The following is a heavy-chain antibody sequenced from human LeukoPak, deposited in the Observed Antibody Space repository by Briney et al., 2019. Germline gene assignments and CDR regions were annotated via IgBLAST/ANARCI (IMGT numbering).Heavy chain of an antibody. CDR2: ISGSGSA. V-gene: IGHV3-23*01. Sequence: GGSLRLSCAASGFTLSSYAMNWVRQAPGKGLEWVSAISGSGSAYYADSVKGRFTISRDNSKNTLYLQMNSLRAEDTSVYYCVRGRSAGYFDYWGQGTLVTVSS. J-gene: IGHJ4*02. CDR3: VRGRSAGYFDY. CDR1: GFTLSSYA.